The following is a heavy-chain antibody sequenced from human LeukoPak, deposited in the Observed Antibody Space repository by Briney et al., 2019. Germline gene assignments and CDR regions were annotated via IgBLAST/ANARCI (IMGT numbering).Heavy chain of an antibody. CDR2: ISSNGGST. CDR3: VKSGSYYNEPYYFDY. CDR1: GFTFSRYA. J-gene: IGHJ4*02. Sequence: VQPGGSLRLSCSASGFTFSRYAMHWVRHAPGKGLEYASGISSNGGSTYYADSVKGRFTISRDNSKNTLYLQMSSLRAEDTAVHYCVKSGSYYNEPYYFDYWGQGTLVTVSS. V-gene: IGHV3-64D*06. D-gene: IGHD3-10*01.